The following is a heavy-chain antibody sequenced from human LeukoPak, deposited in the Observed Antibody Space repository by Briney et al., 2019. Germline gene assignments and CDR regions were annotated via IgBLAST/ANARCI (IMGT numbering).Heavy chain of an antibody. D-gene: IGHD3-3*02. CDR2: TNHSGST. CDR3: ARGHFWSGYYPYYYYYYMDV. V-gene: IGHV4-39*07. J-gene: IGHJ6*03. Sequence: SETLSLTCTVSGGSISSGDYYWSWIRQPPGKGLEWIGETNHSGSTNYNPSLKSRVTISVDTSKNQFSLKLSSVTAADTAVYYCARGHFWSGYYPYYYYYYMDVWGKGTTVTVSS. CDR1: GGSISSGDYY.